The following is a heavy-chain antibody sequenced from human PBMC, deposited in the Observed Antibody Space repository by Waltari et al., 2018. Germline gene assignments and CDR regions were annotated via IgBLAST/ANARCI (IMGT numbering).Heavy chain of an antibody. V-gene: IGHV3-7*01. CDR2: IKQDGSEK. CDR3: ARDARYSSSWPDY. CDR1: GFTLSSYW. Sequence: EVQLVESGGGLVEPGGSLRLSCAASGFTLSSYWMSWVRQAPGKGLECVANIKQDGSEKYYVDSVKGRFTISRDNAKNSLYLQMNSLRAEDTAVYYCARDARYSSSWPDYWGQGTLVTVSS. D-gene: IGHD6-13*01. J-gene: IGHJ4*02.